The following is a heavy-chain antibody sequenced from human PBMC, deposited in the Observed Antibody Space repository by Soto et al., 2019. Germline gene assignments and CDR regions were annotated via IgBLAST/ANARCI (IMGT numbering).Heavy chain of an antibody. V-gene: IGHV3-30*18. D-gene: IGHD3-10*01. J-gene: IGHJ4*02. CDR2: ILYDGSDK. CDR1: GFTFSSYG. Sequence: RGSLRLSCAASGFTFSSYGMHWVRQAPGKGLEWVTGILYDGSDKYYADSVKGRFTISRENSKNTLYLQMNSLRTEDSAVYYCAKAGGGFGDFVHHWGQGTPVTVSS. CDR3: AKAGGGFGDFVHH.